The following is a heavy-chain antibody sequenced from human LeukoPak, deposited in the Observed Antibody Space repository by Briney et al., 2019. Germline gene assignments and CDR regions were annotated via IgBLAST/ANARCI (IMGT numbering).Heavy chain of an antibody. Sequence: GGSLRLSRVVSGFTFSSSWMTWVRQAPGKGLEWVAHIKEDGTEQYYVDSLKGRFTISRDNAKNSVYLQMNSLKAEDTAVYYCARWSSGWEFDYWGQGTLVSVSS. V-gene: IGHV3-7*05. D-gene: IGHD6-19*01. CDR1: GFTFSSSW. CDR2: IKEDGTEQ. CDR3: ARWSSGWEFDY. J-gene: IGHJ4*02.